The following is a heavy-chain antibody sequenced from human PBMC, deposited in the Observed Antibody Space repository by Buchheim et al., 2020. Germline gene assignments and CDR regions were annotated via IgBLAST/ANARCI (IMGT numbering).Heavy chain of an antibody. J-gene: IGHJ4*02. V-gene: IGHV3-7*01. CDR1: ELTFSNYW. Sequence: EVQLVDSGGGLVQPGGSLRLSCTASELTFSNYWMGWVRQAPGKGLEWVASIKQDASEKNYVDSVRGRFTISRDNAKNSLYLQMNSLRAEDTAVYYCAKDRSGSSWPHFDYWGQGTL. CDR2: IKQDASEK. CDR3: AKDRSGSSWPHFDY. D-gene: IGHD6-13*01.